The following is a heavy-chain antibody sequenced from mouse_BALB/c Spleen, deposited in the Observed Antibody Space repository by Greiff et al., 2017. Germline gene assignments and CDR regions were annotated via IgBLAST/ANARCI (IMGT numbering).Heavy chain of an antibody. D-gene: IGHD2-4*01. CDR2: ISYDGSN. CDR3: ARELRRFAY. V-gene: IGHV3-6*02. Sequence: DVKLQESGPGLVKPSQSLSLTCSVTGYSITSGYYWNWIRQFPGNKLEWMGYISYDGSNNYNPSLKNRISITRDTSKNQFFLKLNSVTTEDTATYYCARELRRFAYWGQGTLVTVSA. J-gene: IGHJ3*01. CDR1: GYSITSGYY.